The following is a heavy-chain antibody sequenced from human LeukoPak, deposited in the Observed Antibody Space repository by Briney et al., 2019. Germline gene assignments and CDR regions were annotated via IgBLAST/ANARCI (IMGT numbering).Heavy chain of an antibody. CDR3: ANGAVGATLPYFDY. CDR1: GGSFSGYY. V-gene: IGHV4-34*01. J-gene: IGHJ4*02. D-gene: IGHD1-26*01. CDR2: INHSGST. Sequence: SETLSLTCAVYGGSFSGYYWSWIRQPPGKGLEWIGEINHSGSTNYNPSLKSRVTISVDTSKNQFSLKLSSVTAADTAVYYCANGAVGATLPYFDYWGQGTLVTVFS.